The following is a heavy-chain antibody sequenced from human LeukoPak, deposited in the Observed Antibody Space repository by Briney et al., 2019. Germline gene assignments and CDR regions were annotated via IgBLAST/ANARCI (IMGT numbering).Heavy chain of an antibody. Sequence: GGSLRLSCAASGFTFSNYNMNWVRQAPGKGLEWVSYISSSGSTIYYADSVKGRFTISRDNAKNSLYLQMNSLRAEDTAVYYCAELGITMIGGVWGKGTTVAISS. CDR1: GFTFSNYN. CDR2: ISSSGSTI. J-gene: IGHJ6*04. V-gene: IGHV3-48*04. CDR3: AELGITMIGGV. D-gene: IGHD3-10*02.